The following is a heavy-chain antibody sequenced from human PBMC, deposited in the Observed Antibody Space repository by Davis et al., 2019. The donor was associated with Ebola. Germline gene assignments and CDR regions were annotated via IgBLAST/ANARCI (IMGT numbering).Heavy chain of an antibody. Sequence: ASVKVSCKASGYTFTGYYIHWVRQAPGQGLEWMGWINPNSGDTSITTAYMELSRLTSDDTAVYYCARGEAAAAGNLNWFDPWGQGTLATVSS. D-gene: IGHD6-13*01. CDR2: INPNSG. J-gene: IGHJ5*02. V-gene: IGHV1-2*02. CDR3: ARGEAAAAGNLNWFDP. CDR1: GYTFTGYY.